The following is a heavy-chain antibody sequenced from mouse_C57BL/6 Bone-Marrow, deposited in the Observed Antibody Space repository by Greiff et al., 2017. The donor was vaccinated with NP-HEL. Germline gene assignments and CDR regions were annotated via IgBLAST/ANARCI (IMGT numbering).Heavy chain of an antibody. Sequence: QVQLQQSGAELVRPGTSVKVSCKPSGYAFTNYLIEWVKQRPGQGLEWIGVINPGSGGTNYNEKFKGKATLTADKSSSTAYMQLSSLTSEDSAVYFCARGPFFFDYWGQGTTLTVSS. J-gene: IGHJ2*01. CDR2: INPGSGGT. CDR3: ARGPFFFDY. CDR1: GYAFTNYL. V-gene: IGHV1-54*01.